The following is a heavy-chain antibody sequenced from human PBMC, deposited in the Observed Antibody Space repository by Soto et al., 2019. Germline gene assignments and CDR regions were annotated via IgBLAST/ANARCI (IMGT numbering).Heavy chain of an antibody. J-gene: IGHJ4*02. CDR3: ARSHCSGGSCPAGY. CDR1: GYTSTSYA. D-gene: IGHD2-15*01. Sequence: ASVKVSCKASGYTSTSYAMHWVRQAPGQRLEWMGWINAGNGNTKYSQKFQGRVTITRDTSASTAYMELSSLRSEDTAVYYCARSHCSGGSCPAGYWGQGTLVTVSS. V-gene: IGHV1-3*01. CDR2: INAGNGNT.